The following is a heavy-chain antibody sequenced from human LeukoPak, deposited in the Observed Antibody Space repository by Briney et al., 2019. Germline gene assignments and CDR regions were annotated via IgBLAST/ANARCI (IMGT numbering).Heavy chain of an antibody. D-gene: IGHD2-2*01. CDR3: AREGRVVIVPAT. Sequence: PGGSLRLSCAASGFTFSSYWMRWVRQAPGKGLEWVANIKKDGSEKNYVDSVKGRFTISRDNAKSSLYLKMNSLRVEDTAVYYCAREGRVVIVPATWGQGALVTVSS. CDR1: GFTFSSYW. J-gene: IGHJ4*02. CDR2: IKKDGSEK. V-gene: IGHV3-7*01.